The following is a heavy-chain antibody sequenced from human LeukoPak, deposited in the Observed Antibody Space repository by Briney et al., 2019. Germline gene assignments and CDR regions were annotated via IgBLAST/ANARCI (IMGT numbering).Heavy chain of an antibody. Sequence: QPGGSLRLSCAASGFTFDDHAMHWVRQAPGKGLQWVSGISWNGGTIYYADSVKGRFTLSRDNVQNSLYLQMNSLRAEDTAVYYCASSTGYSYGYFDYWDQGTLVTVSS. V-gene: IGHV3-9*01. J-gene: IGHJ4*02. D-gene: IGHD5-18*01. CDR2: ISWNGGTI. CDR1: GFTFDDHA. CDR3: ASSTGYSYGYFDY.